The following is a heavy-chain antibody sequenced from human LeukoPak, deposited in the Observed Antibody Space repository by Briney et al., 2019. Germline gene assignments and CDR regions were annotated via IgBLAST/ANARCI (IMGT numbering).Heavy chain of an antibody. D-gene: IGHD5-18*01. J-gene: IGHJ4*02. Sequence: GGSLRLSCAAAGFTFSSFWMTWVRQAPGKGLEWVSYISSGGSTIYYADSMKGRFTISRDNAKNSLYLQMNSLRAEDTAVYYCTRVVSGIQLWLGYWGQGTLVTVSS. CDR3: TRVVSGIQLWLGY. CDR2: ISSGGSTI. CDR1: GFTFSSFW. V-gene: IGHV3-48*04.